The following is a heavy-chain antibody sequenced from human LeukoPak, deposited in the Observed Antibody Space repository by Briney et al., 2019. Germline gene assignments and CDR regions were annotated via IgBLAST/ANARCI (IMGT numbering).Heavy chain of an antibody. V-gene: IGHV4-39*07. Sequence: PSETLSLTCTVSGGSISSSSYYWGWIRQPPGKGLEWIGSIYYSGSTYYNPSLKSRVTISVDTSKNQFSLKLSSVTAADTAVYYCARDNVRGSGWSMGYYYMDVWGKGTTVTVSS. D-gene: IGHD6-19*01. J-gene: IGHJ6*03. CDR2: IYYSGST. CDR3: ARDNVRGSGWSMGYYYMDV. CDR1: GGSISSSSYY.